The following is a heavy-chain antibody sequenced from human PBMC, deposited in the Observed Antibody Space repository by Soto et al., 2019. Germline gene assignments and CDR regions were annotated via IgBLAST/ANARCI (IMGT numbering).Heavy chain of an antibody. J-gene: IGHJ6*02. CDR1: GGSFSGYY. Sequence: SETLSLTCAVYGGSFSGYYWSWIRQPPGKGLEWMGEINHSGSTNYNPSLKSRVTISVDTSKNQFSLKLSSVTAADTAVYYCARVQGFWSGYYVYYYYGMDVWGQGTTVTVSS. CDR3: ARVQGFWSGYYVYYYYGMDV. CDR2: INHSGST. D-gene: IGHD3-3*01. V-gene: IGHV4-34*01.